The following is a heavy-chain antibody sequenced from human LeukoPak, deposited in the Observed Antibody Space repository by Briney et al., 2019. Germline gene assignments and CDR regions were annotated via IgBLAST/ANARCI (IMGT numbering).Heavy chain of an antibody. V-gene: IGHV3-74*01. CDR1: GFTLSNYA. J-gene: IGHJ6*03. CDR3: VRDRYYTMDV. Sequence: GGSLRLSCAASGFTLSNYAMTWVRQAPGKGLVWVSRIKSDGISTIYADSVKGRFIISRDNAKNTLYLQMNSLRAEDSAVYYCVRDRYYTMDVWGKGTTVSVSS. CDR2: IKSDGIST.